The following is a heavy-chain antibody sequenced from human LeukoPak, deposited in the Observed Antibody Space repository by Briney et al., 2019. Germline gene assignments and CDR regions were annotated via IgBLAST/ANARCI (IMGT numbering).Heavy chain of an antibody. CDR1: GFTFGTYG. D-gene: IGHD7-27*01. J-gene: IGHJ2*01. Sequence: GGSLRLSCEASGFTFGTYGMTWVCQDPGKGLEWVSGITGSSTWTYYADSVRGRFTISRDNSKNTLHLQMNNLTADDTAIYYCARELVSLGTGYFDLWGRGTLVTVSS. V-gene: IGHV3-23*01. CDR3: ARELVSLGTGYFDL. CDR2: ITGSSTWT.